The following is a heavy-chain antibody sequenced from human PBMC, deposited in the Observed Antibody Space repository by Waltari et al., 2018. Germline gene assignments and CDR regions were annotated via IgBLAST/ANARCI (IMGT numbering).Heavy chain of an antibody. J-gene: IGHJ4*02. CDR3: ARDSTWTWELPWGLDY. CDR1: GYTFTSYA. Sequence: QVQLVQSGAEVKKPGASVKVSCKASGYTFTSYAMHWVRQAPGQRLEWMGWINAGNGNTKYSQKFQGRVTITRDTSASTAYMELSSLRSEDTAVYYCARDSTWTWELPWGLDYWGQGTLVTVSS. D-gene: IGHD1-26*01. CDR2: INAGNGNT. V-gene: IGHV1-3*01.